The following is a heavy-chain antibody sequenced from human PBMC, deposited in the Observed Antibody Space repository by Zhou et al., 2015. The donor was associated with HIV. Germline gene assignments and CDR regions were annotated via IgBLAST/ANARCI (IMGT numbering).Heavy chain of an antibody. CDR1: GFTFSYAW. J-gene: IGHJ6*02. Sequence: EVRLVESGGNLVQPGRSLRLSCSASGFTFSYAWMTWVRQAPGKGLEWVGRIKSKTDGGTPEYAALVKGRFIISRDDSENTLYLQINSLKTEDTAVYYCTTAAKPDYYGMDVWGQGTTVTVSS. CDR3: TTAAKPDYYGMDV. CDR2: IKSKTDGGTP. D-gene: IGHD1-14*01. V-gene: IGHV3-15*01.